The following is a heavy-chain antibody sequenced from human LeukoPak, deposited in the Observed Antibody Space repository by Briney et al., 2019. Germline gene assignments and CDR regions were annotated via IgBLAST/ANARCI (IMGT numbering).Heavy chain of an antibody. CDR2: LIGSGSTT. CDR1: GFIFSNYA. D-gene: IGHD6-13*01. J-gene: IGHJ4*02. V-gene: IGHV3-23*01. CDR3: AKAHSISWPYAFDS. Sequence: GGSLRLSCAASGFIFSNYAMSWVRQAPGKGLEWVSSLIGSGSTTYYADSVQGRFTISRDNSKNTLYLQMNSLRAEDTAVYYCAKAHSISWPYAFDSWGQGTLVTVSS.